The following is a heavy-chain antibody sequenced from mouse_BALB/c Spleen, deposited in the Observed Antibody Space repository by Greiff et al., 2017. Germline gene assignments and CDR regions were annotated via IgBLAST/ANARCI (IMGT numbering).Heavy chain of an antibody. Sequence: EVNVVESGGGLVQPGGSLKLSCAASGFTFSSYGMSWVRQTPDKRLELVATINSNGGSTYYPDSVKGRFTISRDNAKNTLYLQMSSLKSEDTAMYYCARGLHYYGSSSFAYWGQATLVTVSA. CDR3: ARGLHYYGSSSFAY. J-gene: IGHJ3*01. V-gene: IGHV5-6-3*01. CDR1: GFTFSSYG. D-gene: IGHD1-1*01. CDR2: INSNGGST.